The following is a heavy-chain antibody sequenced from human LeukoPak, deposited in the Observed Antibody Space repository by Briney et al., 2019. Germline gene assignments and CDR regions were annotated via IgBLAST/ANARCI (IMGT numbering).Heavy chain of an antibody. J-gene: IGHJ4*02. CDR3: AKVLLAAVYSSSSFDY. Sequence: GRSLRLSCAASGFTFSSYAMSWVRQAPGKGLERVSAISGSGGSTYYADSVKGRFTISRDNSKNTLYLQMNSLRAEDTAVYYCAKVLLAAVYSSSSFDYWGQGTLVTVSS. D-gene: IGHD6-6*01. V-gene: IGHV3-23*01. CDR2: ISGSGGST. CDR1: GFTFSSYA.